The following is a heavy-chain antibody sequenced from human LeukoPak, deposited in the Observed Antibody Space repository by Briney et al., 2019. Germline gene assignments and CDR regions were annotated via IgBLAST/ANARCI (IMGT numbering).Heavy chain of an antibody. V-gene: IGHV4-34*01. CDR1: GGSFSGYY. D-gene: IGHD4-17*01. J-gene: IGHJ4*02. CDR3: ARGDYGAYVSRPDY. CDR2: INHSGST. Sequence: PSETLSLTCAVYGGSFSGYYWSWIRQPPGKGLEWIGEINHSGSTNYNPSLKSRVTISVDTSKNQFSLKLSSVTAADTAVYYCARGDYGAYVSRPDYWGQGTLVTASS.